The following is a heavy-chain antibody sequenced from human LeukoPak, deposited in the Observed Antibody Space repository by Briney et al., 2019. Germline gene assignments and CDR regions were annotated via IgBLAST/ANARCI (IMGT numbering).Heavy chain of an antibody. CDR1: GFTFSSYA. Sequence: PGGSLRLSCAASGFTFSSYAMSWVRQAPGKGLEWVSAISGSGGSTYHADSVKGRFTISRDNSKNTLYLQMNSLRAEDTAVYYCAKLGDSGSYYSYFDYWGQGTLVTVSS. CDR2: ISGSGGST. D-gene: IGHD1-26*01. V-gene: IGHV3-23*01. CDR3: AKLGDSGSYYSYFDY. J-gene: IGHJ4*02.